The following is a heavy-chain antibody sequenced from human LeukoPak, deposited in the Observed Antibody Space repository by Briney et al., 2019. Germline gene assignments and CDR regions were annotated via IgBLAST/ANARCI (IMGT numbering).Heavy chain of an antibody. CDR2: IYYSGST. D-gene: IGHD3-10*01. V-gene: IGHV4-31*03. Sequence: PSQTLSLTCTVSGGSISSGGYYWSWIRQHPGKGLEWIGYIYYSGSTYYNPSLRSRVTISVDTSKNQFSLKLSPVTAADTAVYYCALWFGELSPWFDPWGQGTLVTVSS. CDR3: ALWFGELSPWFDP. CDR1: GGSISSGGYY. J-gene: IGHJ5*02.